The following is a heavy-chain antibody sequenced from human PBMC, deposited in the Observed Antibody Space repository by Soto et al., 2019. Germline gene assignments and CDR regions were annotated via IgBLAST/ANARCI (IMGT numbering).Heavy chain of an antibody. CDR2: IYHSGST. CDR3: ARVWTTVTNWFDP. V-gene: IGHV4-4*02. CDR1: GGSISSSNW. Sequence: QVQLQESGPGLVKPSGTLSLTCAVSGGSISSSNWWSWVRQPPGKGLEWIGEIYHSGSTYYNPSLKSRATISVDKSKNQCALKLSSVTAADTAVYYCARVWTTVTNWFDPWGQGTLVTVSS. D-gene: IGHD4-17*01. J-gene: IGHJ5*02.